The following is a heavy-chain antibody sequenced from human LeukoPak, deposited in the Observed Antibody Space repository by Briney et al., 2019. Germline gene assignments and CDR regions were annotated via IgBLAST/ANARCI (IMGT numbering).Heavy chain of an antibody. Sequence: GASVKVSCKASGYTFTGYYMHWVRQAPGQGLEWMGRINPNSGGTNYAQKFQERVTITRDMSTSTAYMELSSLRSEDTAVYYCAADHSSTSDRHWNSYYYYYYGMDVWGQGTTVTVSS. CDR3: AADHSSTSDRHWNSYYYYYYGMDV. CDR1: GYTFTGYY. J-gene: IGHJ6*02. V-gene: IGHV1-2*06. CDR2: INPNSGGT. D-gene: IGHD2-2*01.